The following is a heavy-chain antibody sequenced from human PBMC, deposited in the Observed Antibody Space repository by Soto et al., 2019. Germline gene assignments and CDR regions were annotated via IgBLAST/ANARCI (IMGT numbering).Heavy chain of an antibody. CDR1: GYTFTSYG. J-gene: IGHJ6*02. CDR2: ISAYNGNT. Sequence: QVQLVQSGAEVKKPGASVKVSCKASGYTFTSYGISWVRRAPGQGLEWMGWISAYNGNTNYAQKLQGRVTMTTDTSTSTAYMELRSLRSDDTAVYYCARDRITAMVNYYYYYGMDVWGQGTTVTVSS. CDR3: ARDRITAMVNYYYYYGMDV. V-gene: IGHV1-18*04. D-gene: IGHD5-18*01.